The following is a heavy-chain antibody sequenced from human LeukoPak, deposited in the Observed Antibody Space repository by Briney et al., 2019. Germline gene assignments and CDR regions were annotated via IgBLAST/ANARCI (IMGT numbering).Heavy chain of an antibody. CDR2: ISSSSSTI. J-gene: IGHJ4*02. D-gene: IGHD3-16*01. CDR3: ATQIRGEWPYY. CDR1: GFTFSSYS. Sequence: PGGSLRLSCAASGFTFSSYSMNWVRQAPGKGLEWVSYISSSSSTIYYADSVKGRFTISRDNSKNTLYLQMNSLRAEDTAVYYCATQIRGEWPYYWGQGTLVTVSS. V-gene: IGHV3-48*01.